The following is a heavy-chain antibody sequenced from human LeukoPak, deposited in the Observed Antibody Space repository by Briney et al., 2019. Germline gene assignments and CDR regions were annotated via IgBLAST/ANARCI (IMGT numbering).Heavy chain of an antibody. CDR2: SNPSSGGT. Sequence: ASVKVSCKASVYTFSDYHIHWLRQAPGQGLEWMGWSNPSSGGTNYAEKFHGRVTMTRDTSTNTAYMELSRLRSDDTAVYFCTRVRALAAAGTGARYFQDWGQGTLVTVSS. D-gene: IGHD6-13*01. CDR3: TRVRALAAAGTGARYFQD. J-gene: IGHJ1*01. V-gene: IGHV1-2*02. CDR1: VYTFSDYH.